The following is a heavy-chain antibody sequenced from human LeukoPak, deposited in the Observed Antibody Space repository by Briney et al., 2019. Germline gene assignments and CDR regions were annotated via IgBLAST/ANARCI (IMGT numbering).Heavy chain of an antibody. CDR1: GFTFSSYG. CDR3: AKDQGYDILTGYSDY. CDR2: ISYDRSKT. J-gene: IGHJ4*02. D-gene: IGHD3-9*01. V-gene: IGHV3-30*18. Sequence: PGGSLRLSCAASGFTFSSYGMHWVRQAPGKGLEWVSVISYDRSKTYYAASVKGRFTISRDNSKTTLYLQMNSLRAEDTAVYFCAKDQGYDILTGYSDYWGREPWSPSPQ.